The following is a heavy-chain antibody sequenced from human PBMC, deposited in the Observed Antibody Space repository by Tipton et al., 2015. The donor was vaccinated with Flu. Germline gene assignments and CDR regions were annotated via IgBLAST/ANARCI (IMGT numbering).Heavy chain of an antibody. Sequence: TLSLTCTVSGGSISSSSYYWGWIRQPPGKGLEWIGSIYYSGSTYYNPSLKSRVTISVDTSKNQFSLKLSSVTAADTAAYYCAREVATIGRWFDPWGQGTLVTVSS. CDR1: GGSISSSSYY. J-gene: IGHJ5*02. CDR2: IYYSGST. D-gene: IGHD5-12*01. CDR3: AREVATIGRWFDP. V-gene: IGHV4-39*07.